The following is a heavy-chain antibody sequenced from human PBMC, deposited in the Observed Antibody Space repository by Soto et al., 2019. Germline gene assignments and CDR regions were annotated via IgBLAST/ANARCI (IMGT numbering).Heavy chain of an antibody. Sequence: QVQLVESGGGVVQPGRSLRLSCAASGFTFSSYGMHWVRQAPGKGLEWVAVIWYDGSNKYYADSVKGRFTISRDNSKNTLYLQMNSLRAEDTAVYYCARGFYYYDSSGYQRFDYWGQGTLVTVSS. D-gene: IGHD3-22*01. CDR3: ARGFYYYDSSGYQRFDY. CDR1: GFTFSSYG. J-gene: IGHJ4*02. V-gene: IGHV3-33*01. CDR2: IWYDGSNK.